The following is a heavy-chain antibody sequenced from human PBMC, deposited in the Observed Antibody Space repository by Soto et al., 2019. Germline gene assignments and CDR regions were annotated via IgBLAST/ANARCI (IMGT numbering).Heavy chain of an antibody. CDR1: GYTFTTYG. CDR3: ARDLGGSYYAPVDY. D-gene: IGHD1-26*01. Sequence: QVLLVQSGAEVKKPGASVKVSCKASGYTFTTYGISWVRQAPGQGLEWMGWISAYDGNTKYAQKLQGRVTTTTDTATSTACMEMRSLRSYDTGVYYCARDLGGSYYAPVDYWGQGTLVTVSS. V-gene: IGHV1-18*01. J-gene: IGHJ4*02. CDR2: ISAYDGNT.